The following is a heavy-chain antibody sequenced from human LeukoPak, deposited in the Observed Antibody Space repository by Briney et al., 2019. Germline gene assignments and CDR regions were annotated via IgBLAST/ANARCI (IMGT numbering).Heavy chain of an antibody. CDR3: AREDPRDYGSGTPFDY. J-gene: IGHJ4*02. CDR2: MNPNSGNT. V-gene: IGHV1-8*02. D-gene: IGHD3-10*01. Sequence: GASVKVSCKASGYTFTSYGISWVRQAPGQGLEWMGWMNPNSGNTGYAQKFQGRVTMTRNTSISTAYMELSSLRSEDTAVYYCAREDPRDYGSGTPFDYWGQGTLVTVSS. CDR1: GYTFTSYG.